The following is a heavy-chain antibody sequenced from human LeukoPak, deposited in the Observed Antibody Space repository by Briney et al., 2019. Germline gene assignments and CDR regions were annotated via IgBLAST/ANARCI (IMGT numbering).Heavy chain of an antibody. V-gene: IGHV3-48*03. CDR2: ISYSGSTT. CDR3: ARAGPPAFDP. CDR1: GFTFSSST. J-gene: IGHJ5*02. Sequence: GGSLRLSCAASGFTFSSSTMNCVRQAPGKGLEWVSYISYSGSTTSYADSVKGRFTISRDNAKNSLYLQMNSLRAEDTAVYYCARAGPPAFDPWGQGTLVTVSS.